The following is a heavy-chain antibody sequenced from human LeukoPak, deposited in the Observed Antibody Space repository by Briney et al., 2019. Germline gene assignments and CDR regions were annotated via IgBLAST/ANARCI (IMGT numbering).Heavy chain of an antibody. CDR3: ASYGSGSYSVGYFDY. V-gene: IGHV4-34*01. D-gene: IGHD3-10*01. Sequence: SKTLSLTCAVYGGSFSGYYWSWIRQPPGKGLEWIGEINHSGSTNYNPSLKSRVTISVDTSKNQFSLKLSSVTAADTAVYYCASYGSGSYSVGYFDYWGQGTLVTVSS. CDR1: GGSFSGYY. J-gene: IGHJ4*02. CDR2: INHSGST.